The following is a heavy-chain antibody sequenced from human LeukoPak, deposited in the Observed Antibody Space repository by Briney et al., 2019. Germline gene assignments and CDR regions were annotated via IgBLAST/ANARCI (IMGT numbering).Heavy chain of an antibody. J-gene: IGHJ4*02. CDR2: INPNSGGT. Sequence: ASVKVSCKASGYTSTGYYMHWVRQAPGQGLEWMGWINPNSGGTNYAQKFQGRVTMTRDTSISTAYMELSRLRSDDTAVYYCARDGVPGGITMVRGVTDFDYWGQGTLVTVSS. D-gene: IGHD3-10*01. V-gene: IGHV1-2*02. CDR1: GYTSTGYY. CDR3: ARDGVPGGITMVRGVTDFDY.